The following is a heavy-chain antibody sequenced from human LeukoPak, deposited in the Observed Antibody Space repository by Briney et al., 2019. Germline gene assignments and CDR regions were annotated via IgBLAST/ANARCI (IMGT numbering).Heavy chain of an antibody. V-gene: IGHV4-4*07. Sequence: KPSETLSLPCTVSGGPISSYYWSWIRQPAGKGLEWIGRFYISGRTNYNPSLQSRVTLSLDTSKNQFSLRLNSVTVADTAVYYCARDFLLQAVGLFDYWGQGTLVTVSS. J-gene: IGHJ4*02. D-gene: IGHD1-26*01. CDR1: GGPISSYY. CDR2: FYISGRT. CDR3: ARDFLLQAVGLFDY.